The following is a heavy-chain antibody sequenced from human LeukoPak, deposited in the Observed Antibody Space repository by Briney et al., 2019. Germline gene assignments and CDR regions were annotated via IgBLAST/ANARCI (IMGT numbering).Heavy chain of an antibody. CDR1: GFAFSRYE. Sequence: GGSLRLSCAASGFAFSRYEMNWVRQAPGKGLEWVSYISSSGYTIYYADSVKGRFTISRDNAKKSLYLQMNSLRAEDTAVYYCARDPGLAAAGFDYWGQGTLVSVSS. CDR2: ISSSGYTI. CDR3: ARDPGLAAAGFDY. J-gene: IGHJ4*02. D-gene: IGHD6-13*01. V-gene: IGHV3-48*03.